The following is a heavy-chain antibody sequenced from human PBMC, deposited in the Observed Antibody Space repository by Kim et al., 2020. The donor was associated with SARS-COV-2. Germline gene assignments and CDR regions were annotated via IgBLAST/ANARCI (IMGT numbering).Heavy chain of an antibody. CDR1: GYSFTSYW. CDR2: IYPGDSDT. J-gene: IGHJ6*02. CDR3: ARVDTAMVRLYYYYGMDV. D-gene: IGHD5-18*01. V-gene: IGHV5-51*01. Sequence: GESLKISCKGSGYSFTSYWIGWVRQMPGKGLGWMGIIYPGDSDTRYSPSFQGQVTISADKSISTAYLQWSSLKASDTAMYYCARVDTAMVRLYYYYGMDVWGQGTTVTVSS.